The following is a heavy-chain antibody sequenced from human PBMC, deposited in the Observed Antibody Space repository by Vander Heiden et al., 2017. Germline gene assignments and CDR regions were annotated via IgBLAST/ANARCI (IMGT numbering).Heavy chain of an antibody. Sequence: SSFAISWVRQAPGKGREWMGGIIPIFGTANYAQKFQGRVTITADESTSTAYMELSSLRSEDTAVYYCARDGIQLWRPFDYWGQGTLVTVSS. CDR3: ARDGIQLWRPFDY. D-gene: IGHD5-18*01. CDR2: IIPIFGTA. CDR1: SSFA. J-gene: IGHJ4*02. V-gene: IGHV1-69*01.